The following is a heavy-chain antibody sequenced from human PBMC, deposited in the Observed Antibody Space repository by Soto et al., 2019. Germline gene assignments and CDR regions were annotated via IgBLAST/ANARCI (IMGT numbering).Heavy chain of an antibody. D-gene: IGHD5-18*01. J-gene: IGHJ6*02. CDR1: GVYFSGYY. CDR2: INHSGST. Sequence: SETLSLTCAVYGVYFSGYYWSWIRQPPGKGLEWIGEINHSGSTNYNPSLKSRVTISVDTSKNQFSLKLSSVTAADTAVYYCARGGAMVTRYYYGMDVWGQGTTVTVSS. CDR3: ARGGAMVTRYYYGMDV. V-gene: IGHV4-34*01.